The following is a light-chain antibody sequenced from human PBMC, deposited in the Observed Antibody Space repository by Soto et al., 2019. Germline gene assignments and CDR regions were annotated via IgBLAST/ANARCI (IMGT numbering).Light chain of an antibody. Sequence: QSALTQPASVSGSLGQSITISCTGTSNDVGVYNFVSWYQQYPGKAPKLIIFDVTSRPSGVSNRFSGPKSGNTASLTVSGLQAEDEAEYYCSSYSGTTRVVFGGGTQLTVL. J-gene: IGLJ2*01. CDR1: SNDVGVYNF. CDR2: DVT. V-gene: IGLV2-14*03. CDR3: SSYSGTTRVV.